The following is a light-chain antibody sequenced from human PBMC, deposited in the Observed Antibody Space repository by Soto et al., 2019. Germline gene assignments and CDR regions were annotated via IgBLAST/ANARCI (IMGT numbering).Light chain of an antibody. V-gene: IGKV3-20*01. J-gene: IGKJ4*01. Sequence: EIVLTHSPGTLSLSPGERATLSCRASQSVGTYLAWYQQKPGQAPRLLIYGASSRATGIPDRFSGSGSGTDFTLTISRLEPEDFAVYYCQQYVSIPLTFGGGTKVDIK. CDR1: QSVGTY. CDR3: QQYVSIPLT. CDR2: GAS.